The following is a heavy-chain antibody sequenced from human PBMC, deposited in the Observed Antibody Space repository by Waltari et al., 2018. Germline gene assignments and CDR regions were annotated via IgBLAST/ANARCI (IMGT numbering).Heavy chain of an antibody. CDR3: ARAARRGTDGYNPYYFDY. D-gene: IGHD5-12*01. CDR1: GGTFSSYA. J-gene: IGHJ4*02. Sequence: QVQLVQSGAEVKKPGSSVKVSCKASGGTFSSYAISWVRQAPGQGLEWMGGIIPIFGTANYAQKFQGRVTITADESTSTAYMELSSLRSEDTAVYYCARAARRGTDGYNPYYFDYWGQGTLVTVSS. CDR2: IIPIFGTA. V-gene: IGHV1-69*13.